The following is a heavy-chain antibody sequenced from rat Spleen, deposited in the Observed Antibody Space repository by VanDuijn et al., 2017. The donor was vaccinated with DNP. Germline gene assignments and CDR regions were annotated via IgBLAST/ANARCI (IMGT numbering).Heavy chain of an antibody. J-gene: IGHJ2*01. CDR1: GFTFSDYY. CDR3: ARDNYGGYY. Sequence: EVQLVESGGGLVRPGRSLKLSCAASGFTFSDYYMAWVRQAPTQGLEWVASISTNGGNSYYRDSVKGRFTISRDNAKNALYLQMNSLKSEDTATYYCARDNYGGYYWGHGVMVTVSS. D-gene: IGHD1-11*01. CDR2: ISTNGGNS. V-gene: IGHV5-25*01.